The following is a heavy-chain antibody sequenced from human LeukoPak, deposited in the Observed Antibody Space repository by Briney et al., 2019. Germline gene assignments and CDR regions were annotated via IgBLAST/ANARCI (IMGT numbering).Heavy chain of an antibody. Sequence: PGGSLRLSCAASGFTFSSYGMSWVRQAPGKGLEWVSVIYSGGSTYYADSVKGRFTISRDNSKNTLYLQMNSLRAEDTAVYYCARSYYDILTGYLYAFDIWGQGTMVTVSS. V-gene: IGHV3-53*01. CDR3: ARSYYDILTGYLYAFDI. D-gene: IGHD3-9*01. J-gene: IGHJ3*02. CDR1: GFTFSSYG. CDR2: IYSGGST.